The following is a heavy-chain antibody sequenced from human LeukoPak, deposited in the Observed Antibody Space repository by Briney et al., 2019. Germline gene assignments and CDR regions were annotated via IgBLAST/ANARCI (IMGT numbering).Heavy chain of an antibody. CDR1: GGSISSYY. CDR2: IYYSGST. Sequence: PSETLSLACTVSGGSISSYYWSWIRQPPGKGLEWIGYIYYSGSTNYNPSLKSRVTISVDTSKNQFSLKLSSVTAADTAVYYCARLIAPWYYYDSSGYFDYWGQGTLVTVSS. V-gene: IGHV4-59*08. CDR3: ARLIAPWYYYDSSGYFDY. J-gene: IGHJ4*02. D-gene: IGHD3-22*01.